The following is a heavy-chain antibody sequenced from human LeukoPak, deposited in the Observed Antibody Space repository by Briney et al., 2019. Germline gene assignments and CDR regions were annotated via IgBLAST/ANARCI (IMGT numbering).Heavy chain of an antibody. CDR2: ISGSGTGT. V-gene: IGHV3-23*01. CDR3: ATGSRIGIHSSGWYFSGSYDYYMDV. D-gene: IGHD6-19*01. Sequence: GGSLRLTCAASGFTFSSYAMSWVRQAPGKGLEWVSAISGSGTGTYYADSVKGRFTISRDTSKDTLYLQMNSLRAEDTAVYYCATGSRIGIHSSGWYFSGSYDYYMDVWGKGTTVTISS. CDR1: GFTFSSYA. J-gene: IGHJ6*03.